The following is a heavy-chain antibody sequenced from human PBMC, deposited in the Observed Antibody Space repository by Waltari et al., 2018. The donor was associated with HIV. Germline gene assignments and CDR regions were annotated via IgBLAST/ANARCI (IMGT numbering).Heavy chain of an antibody. Sequence: QILLVQSGAAVKKPGASVKVSCKASGYTFSDYGISWARPAPGQGLEVMGWISGLSGYRRNYAQKFQGRVTLSTDTSTTTGYMELRSLRSDDTAIYYCARGSLLGNWLDPWGQGTLVTFSS. V-gene: IGHV1-18*01. CDR3: ARGSLLGNWLDP. CDR1: GYTFSDYG. D-gene: IGHD3-10*01. J-gene: IGHJ5*02. CDR2: ISGLSGYRR.